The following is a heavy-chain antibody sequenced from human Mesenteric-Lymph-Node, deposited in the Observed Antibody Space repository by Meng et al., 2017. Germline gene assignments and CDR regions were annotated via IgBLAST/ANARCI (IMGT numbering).Heavy chain of an antibody. CDR2: SRRRGIS. Sequence: SGPARGHASETLSRPCSVSGDSNTNQCWWAWHLQPPGTGLGWMGESRRRGISAYYPPLKSRISMSIDKSKNRFTLNLSSVTAADTAVYYCARVGQWLPIDYWGQGTLVTVSS. CDR1: GDSNTNQCW. J-gene: IGHJ4*02. CDR3: ARVGQWLPIDY. D-gene: IGHD6-19*01. V-gene: IGHV4-4*02.